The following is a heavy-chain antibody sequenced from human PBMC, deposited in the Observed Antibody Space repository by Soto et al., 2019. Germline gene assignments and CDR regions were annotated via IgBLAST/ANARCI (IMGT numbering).Heavy chain of an antibody. D-gene: IGHD3-10*01. CDR1: GFTFSNYI. J-gene: IGHJ4*02. CDR2: ILHDGNNK. V-gene: IGHV3-30-3*01. Sequence: PWGSLRLSCAASGFTFSNYIMHWVRQAPGKGLEWVAIILHDGNNKYYADSVKGRFTISRDNSKNTLYLQMNSLRTEDTAIYYCARDDEGGSYCDLGYWGQGTLVTVSS. CDR3: ARDDEGGSYCDLGY.